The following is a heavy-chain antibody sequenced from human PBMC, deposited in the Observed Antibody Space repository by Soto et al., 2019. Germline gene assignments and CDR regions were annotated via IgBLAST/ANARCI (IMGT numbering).Heavy chain of an antibody. V-gene: IGHV4-34*01. CDR1: GGSFSGYY. CDR3: ARGRIVVVPAAKGWFDP. Sequence: PSETLSLTCAVYGGSFSGYYWSWIRQPPGKGLEWIGEINHSGSTNYNPSLKSRVTISVDTSKIQFSLKLSSVTAADTAVYYCARGRIVVVPAAKGWFDPWGQGTLVTVSS. D-gene: IGHD2-2*01. CDR2: INHSGST. J-gene: IGHJ5*02.